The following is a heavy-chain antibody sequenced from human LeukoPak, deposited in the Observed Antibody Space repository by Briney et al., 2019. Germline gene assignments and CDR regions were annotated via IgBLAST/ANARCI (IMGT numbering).Heavy chain of an antibody. V-gene: IGHV3-33*01. CDR1: GFTFSSYG. CDR3: AREGSGSYAASNWFDP. Sequence: GGSLRLSCAASGFTFSSYGMHWVRQAPGKGLEWVAVIWYDGSNKYYADSVKGRFTISRDNSKNTLYLQMNSLRAEDTAVYYCAREGSGSYAASNWFDPWGQGTLVTVSS. CDR2: IWYDGSNK. D-gene: IGHD1-26*01. J-gene: IGHJ5*02.